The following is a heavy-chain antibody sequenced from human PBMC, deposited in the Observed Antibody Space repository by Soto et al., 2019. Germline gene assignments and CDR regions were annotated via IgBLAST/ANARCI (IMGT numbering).Heavy chain of an antibody. CDR2: LSFDGRNE. CDR1: GFTFSSHV. V-gene: IGHV3-30*04. J-gene: IGHJ4*02. Sequence: QVQLVESGGGVVQPGRSLRLSCAASGFTFSSHVMHWVRQAPGKGLEGVASLSFDGRNEYYADSVKGRFTISRDNSKNTLYLQMNSLRAEDTAVYYCARERGGDYINDDWGQGTLVTVSS. D-gene: IGHD4-17*01. CDR3: ARERGGDYINDD.